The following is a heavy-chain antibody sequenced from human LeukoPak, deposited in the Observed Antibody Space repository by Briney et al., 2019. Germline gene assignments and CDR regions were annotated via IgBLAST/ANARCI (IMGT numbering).Heavy chain of an antibody. CDR2: IYHSGST. CDR1: GGSISSASYY. J-gene: IGHJ3*02. Sequence: MSSETLSLTCTVSGGSISSASYYWGWIRQPPGKGLEWIGSIYHSGSTYYSPSLKSRVTISVDTSKNQFSLKLSSVTAADTAVYYCARADTLYYYDSSGYYLNAFDIWGQGTMVTVSS. D-gene: IGHD3-22*01. V-gene: IGHV4-39*07. CDR3: ARADTLYYYDSSGYYLNAFDI.